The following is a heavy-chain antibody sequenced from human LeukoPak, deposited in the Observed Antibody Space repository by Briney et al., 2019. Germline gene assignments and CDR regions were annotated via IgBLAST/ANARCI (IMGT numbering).Heavy chain of an antibody. V-gene: IGHV3-7*03. CDR1: GFTFSDYV. CDR2: IKEDGSEK. J-gene: IGHJ4*02. D-gene: IGHD1-26*01. CDR3: ARGSGIFYIF. Sequence: PGGSLRLSCAASGFTFSDYVMSWVRQAPGRGLEWVANIKEDGSEKNYVDSVKGRFTISRDNAQNSVYLQVNSLRADDTAVYYCARGSGIFYIFWGQGNLVTVSS.